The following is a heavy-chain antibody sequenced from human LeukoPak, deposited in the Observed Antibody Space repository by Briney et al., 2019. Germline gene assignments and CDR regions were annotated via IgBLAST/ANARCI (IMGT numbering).Heavy chain of an antibody. CDR1: GGSLSSSSYY. V-gene: IGHV4-39*01. D-gene: IGHD3-22*01. CDR3: ARRVVVITTSPFDY. Sequence: PSETLSLTCTVSGGSLSSSSYYWGGIRQPPGKGLEWIGSIYYSGSTYYNPSLKSRVTISVDTSKNQFSLKLSSVTAADTAVYYCARRVVVITTSPFDYGGQGTLVTVSS. J-gene: IGHJ4*02. CDR2: IYYSGST.